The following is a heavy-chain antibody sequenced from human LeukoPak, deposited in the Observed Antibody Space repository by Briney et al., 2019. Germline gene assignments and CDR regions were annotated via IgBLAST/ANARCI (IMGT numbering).Heavy chain of an antibody. CDR3: AKEGGSWYRRYYYYYMDV. D-gene: IGHD6-13*01. V-gene: IGHV3-23*01. CDR1: GVTFSAYG. Sequence: GGSLRLSCAASGVTFSAYGMSWFRQAPGKGLEWVSAISGSGGSTYYADSVKGRFTISRDNSKNTLYLQMNSLRAEDTAVYYCAKEGGSWYRRYYYYYMDVWGKGTTVTVSS. J-gene: IGHJ6*03. CDR2: ISGSGGST.